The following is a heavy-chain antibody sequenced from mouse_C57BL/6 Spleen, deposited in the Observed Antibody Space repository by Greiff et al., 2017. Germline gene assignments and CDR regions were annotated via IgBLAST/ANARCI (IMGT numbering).Heavy chain of an antibody. D-gene: IGHD1-1*01. Sequence: EVKLVDSGGGLVQPGGSLKLSCAASGFTFSDYYMYWVRQTPEKRLEWVAYISNGGGSTYYPDTVKGRFTISRDNAKNTLYLQMSRLKSEDTAMYYCARLGGSSSFDYWGQGTTLTVSS. CDR2: ISNGGGST. CDR3: ARLGGSSSFDY. V-gene: IGHV5-12*01. CDR1: GFTFSDYY. J-gene: IGHJ2*01.